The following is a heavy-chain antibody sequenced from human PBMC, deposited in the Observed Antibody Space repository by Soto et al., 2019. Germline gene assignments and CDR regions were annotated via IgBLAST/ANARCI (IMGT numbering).Heavy chain of an antibody. CDR2: FIPMFGTA. D-gene: IGHD1-7*01. CDR1: GGTFSSLG. CDR3: ARDRSGPGNWNYDTFDL. Sequence: QMQLVQSGAEVKKPGSSLKVSCRASGGTFSSLGISWVRQGPRQGLEWLGGFIPMFGTANYPLKFQGRVTLSANDSTSTAYMELSSLTSEDTAMYFCARDRSGPGNWNYDTFDLWGQGTMVTVSS. J-gene: IGHJ3*01. V-gene: IGHV1-69*01.